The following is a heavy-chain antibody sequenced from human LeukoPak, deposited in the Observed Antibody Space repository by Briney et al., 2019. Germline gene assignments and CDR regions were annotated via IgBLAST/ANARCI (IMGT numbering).Heavy chain of an antibody. V-gene: IGHV3-30*18. CDR1: GFTFSSYG. CDR3: AKDQGYYCDSSGYYTPVYGMDV. J-gene: IGHJ6*02. D-gene: IGHD3-22*01. CDR2: ISYDGSNK. Sequence: SGRSLRLSCAASGFTFSSYGMHWVRQAPGKGLEWVAVISYDGSNKYYADSVKGRFTISRDNSKNTLYLQMNSLRAEDTAVYYCAKDQGYYCDSSGYYTPVYGMDVWGQGTTVTVSS.